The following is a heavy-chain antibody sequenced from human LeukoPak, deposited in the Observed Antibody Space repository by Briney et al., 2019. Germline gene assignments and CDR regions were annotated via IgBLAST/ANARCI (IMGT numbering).Heavy chain of an antibody. J-gene: IGHJ6*03. CDR1: GFTFSSYA. D-gene: IGHD2-15*01. Sequence: PGGSLRLSCAASGFTFSSYAMHWVRQAPGKGLEWVAVISYDGSNKYYADSVKGRFTISRDNSKNTLYLQMNSLRAEDTAVYYCARRRSGGSYMDVWGKGTTVTVSS. CDR3: ARRRSGGSYMDV. CDR2: ISYDGSNK. V-gene: IGHV3-30*04.